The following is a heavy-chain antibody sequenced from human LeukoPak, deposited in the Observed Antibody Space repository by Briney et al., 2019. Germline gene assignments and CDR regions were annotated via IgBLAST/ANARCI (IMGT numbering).Heavy chain of an antibody. V-gene: IGHV4-61*01. CDR1: GGSISGSISSYY. D-gene: IGHD1-1*01. J-gene: IGHJ4*02. CDR3: ARVNINNWHSCDY. Sequence: HPSETLSLTCTISGGSISGSISSYYWNWIRQPPGEGLEWIGYIYYSGTTNYNPSLKSRVTISVDTSKNQFFLKLSSVTAADTAVYYCARVNINNWHSCDYWGQGTLVTVSS. CDR2: IYYSGTT.